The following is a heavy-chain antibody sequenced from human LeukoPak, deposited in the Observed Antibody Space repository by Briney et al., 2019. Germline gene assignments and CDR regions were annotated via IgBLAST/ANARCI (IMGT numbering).Heavy chain of an antibody. CDR3: ARWRGALDAFDI. Sequence: PGGSLRLSCAASGFTFSSYDMSWVRQAPGKGLEWVAGIRGSGHSTYYADSVKGRFTISRDNAKNSLYLQMNSLRAEDTAVYYCARWRGALDAFDIWGQGTMVTVSS. V-gene: IGHV3-23*01. CDR1: GFTFSSYD. D-gene: IGHD3-10*01. CDR2: IRGSGHST. J-gene: IGHJ3*02.